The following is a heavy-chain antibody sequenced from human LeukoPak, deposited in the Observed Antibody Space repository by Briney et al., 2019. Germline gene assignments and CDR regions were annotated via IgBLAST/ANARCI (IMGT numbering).Heavy chain of an antibody. CDR2: ISSRAGSI. D-gene: IGHD3-22*01. V-gene: IGHV3-48*03. J-gene: IGHJ3*02. CDR1: GFTFSTYE. CDR3: ARHQGSSGYYPDAFDI. Sequence: PGRSLRLSCSASGFTFSTYEMNWVRQAPGKGLEWVSSISSRAGSIYYADSVKGRFTISRDNAKNSLYLQMISLRAEDTAVYYCARHQGSSGYYPDAFDIWGQGTMVTVSS.